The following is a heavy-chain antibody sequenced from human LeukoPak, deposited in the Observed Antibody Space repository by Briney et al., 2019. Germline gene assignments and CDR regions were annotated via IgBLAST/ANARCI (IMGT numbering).Heavy chain of an antibody. Sequence: SETLSLTCTVSGGSISSYYWSWIRQPPGKGLEWIGYIYYSGSTNYNPSLKSRVTTSVDTSKNQFSLKLSSVTAADTAVYYCARAGRHSGIGRYYYYYYMDVWGKGTTVTVSS. J-gene: IGHJ6*03. CDR2: IYYSGST. CDR1: GGSISSYY. V-gene: IGHV4-59*01. CDR3: ARAGRHSGIGRYYYYYYMDV. D-gene: IGHD1-1*01.